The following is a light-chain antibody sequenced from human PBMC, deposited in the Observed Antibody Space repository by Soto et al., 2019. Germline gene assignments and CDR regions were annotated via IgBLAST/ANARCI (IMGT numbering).Light chain of an antibody. CDR3: QQYNNWPLYT. J-gene: IGKJ2*01. CDR1: QSVSSN. CDR2: GAS. Sequence: EIVMTQSPATLSVSPGERATPSCRASQSVSSNLAWYQQKPGQAPRLLIYGASTRATGIPARFSGSGSGTEFTLTISSLQSEDFAVYYCQQYNNWPLYTFGQGTKV. V-gene: IGKV3-15*01.